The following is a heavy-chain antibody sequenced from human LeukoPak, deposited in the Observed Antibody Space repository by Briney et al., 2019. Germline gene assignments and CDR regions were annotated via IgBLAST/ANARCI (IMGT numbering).Heavy chain of an antibody. Sequence: GGSLRLSCTASGFTFSAHWIHWVRQPPGMGLVWVSRINERGTDSMYAESVKGRFTISRDNAKNTVYLQMNSLRAEDTAIYYCVRDETLWTLDWWGQGTLVSVSS. J-gene: IGHJ4*02. D-gene: IGHD1-1*01. CDR1: GFTFSAHW. V-gene: IGHV3-74*03. CDR3: VRDETLWTLDW. CDR2: INERGTDS.